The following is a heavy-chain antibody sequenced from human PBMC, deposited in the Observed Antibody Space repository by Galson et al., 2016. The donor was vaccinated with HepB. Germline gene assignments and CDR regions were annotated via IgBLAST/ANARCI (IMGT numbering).Heavy chain of an antibody. J-gene: IGHJ4*02. V-gene: IGHV3-30-3*01. CDR1: GFTLRSSA. CDR2: ISYDGNNK. D-gene: IGHD3-10*01. Sequence: SLRLSCAVSGFTLRSSAMHWVRQTPGKGLESLAIISYDGNNKYYADIVKGRFTISRDISKDTLYLQMTGLTTDDTAIYYCAKDAGSGYFDYWGQGTLVTASS. CDR3: AKDAGSGYFDY.